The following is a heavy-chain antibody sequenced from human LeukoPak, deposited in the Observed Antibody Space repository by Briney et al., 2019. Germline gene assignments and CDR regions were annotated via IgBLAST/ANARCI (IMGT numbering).Heavy chain of an antibody. D-gene: IGHD3-10*01. V-gene: IGHV5-51*01. J-gene: IGHJ5*02. CDR3: ARFSGSSRHKNWFDP. CDR1: GYDFFGYW. CDR2: IYPDDSQT. Sequence: RESLKISCKGSGYDFFGYWIGWVRQTPGRGLEWMGIIYPDDSQTEYSPSFQGQGTMSADKSVSTAYLQWSSLKASDTAMYYCARFSGSSRHKNWFDPWGQGTLVTVSS.